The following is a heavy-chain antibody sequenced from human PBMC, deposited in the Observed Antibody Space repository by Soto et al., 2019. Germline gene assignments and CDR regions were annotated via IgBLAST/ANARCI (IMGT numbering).Heavy chain of an antibody. J-gene: IGHJ4*02. CDR3: AGTPGIPTSRLSYFDY. CDR2: INAGNGNT. D-gene: IGHD2-21*02. CDR1: GYTFTSYA. V-gene: IGHV1-3*01. Sequence: QVQLVQSGAEVKKPGASVKVYCKASGYTFTSYAMHWVRQPPGQRLEWMGWINAGNGNTKYSQKFQGRVTITRDTSASTAYMELSSLRSEDTAVYYCAGTPGIPTSRLSYFDYWGQGTLVTVSS.